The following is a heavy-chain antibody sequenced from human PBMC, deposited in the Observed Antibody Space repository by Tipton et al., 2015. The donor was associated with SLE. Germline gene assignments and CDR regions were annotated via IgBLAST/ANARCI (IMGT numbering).Heavy chain of an antibody. CDR1: GGSISSYY. Sequence: TLSLTCTVSGGSISSYYWSWIRQPAGKGLEWIGRIYSSGTTYYYPSLKSRVTMSVDTSKNQFSLKLTSVTAADTAVYYCARGGCSGRSCYPYYYGMDVWGPGITVIVSS. J-gene: IGHJ6*02. CDR2: IYSSGTT. D-gene: IGHD2-15*01. V-gene: IGHV4-4*07. CDR3: ARGGCSGRSCYPYYYGMDV.